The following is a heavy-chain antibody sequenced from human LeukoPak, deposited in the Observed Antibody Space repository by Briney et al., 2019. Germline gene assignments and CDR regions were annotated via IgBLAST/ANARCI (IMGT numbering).Heavy chain of an antibody. CDR3: ARVRRVTMVRGTPGGDAFDI. CDR2: ISYDGSNK. V-gene: IGHV3-30-3*01. J-gene: IGHJ3*02. D-gene: IGHD3-10*01. Sequence: GGSLRLSCAASGFTFSSYAMHWVRQAPGKGLEWVAVISYDGSNKYYADSVKGRFTISRDNSKNTLYLQMNSLRAEDTAVYYCARVRRVTMVRGTPGGDAFDIWGQGTMVTVSS. CDR1: GFTFSSYA.